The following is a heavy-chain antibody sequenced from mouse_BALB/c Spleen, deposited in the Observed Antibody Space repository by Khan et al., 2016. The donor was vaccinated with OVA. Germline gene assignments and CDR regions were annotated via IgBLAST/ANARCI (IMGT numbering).Heavy chain of an antibody. CDR1: GYTFTTYT. D-gene: IGHD2-12*01. CDR3: ERRRAYDSSDGCFAY. J-gene: IGHJ3*01. V-gene: IGHV1-4*01. CDR2: IIPCNDYT. Sequence: QVQLKQSGAELARPGASVKMSCKASGYTFTTYTIHWVKQRPGQGLEWIGYIIPCNDYTNYNQKFKDRATLTADKSSSKAYMQLSSLTSEDSAVYSCERRRAYDSSDGCFAYWGQGTLVTVSA.